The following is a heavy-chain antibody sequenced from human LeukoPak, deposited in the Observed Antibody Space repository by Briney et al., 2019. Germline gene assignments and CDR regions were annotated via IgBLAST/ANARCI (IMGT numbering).Heavy chain of an antibody. CDR2: ISWNSGSI. V-gene: IGHV3-9*03. CDR3: ATVRDPYYYDSSGYLRLGAFDI. CDR1: GFTFDDYA. Sequence: GGSLRLSCAASGFTFDDYAMHWVRQAPGKGLEWVSGISWNSGSIGYADSVKGRCTISRDNAKNSLYLQMNSLSAEDMALYYCATVRDPYYYDSSGYLRLGAFDIWGQGTMVTVSS. J-gene: IGHJ3*02. D-gene: IGHD3-22*01.